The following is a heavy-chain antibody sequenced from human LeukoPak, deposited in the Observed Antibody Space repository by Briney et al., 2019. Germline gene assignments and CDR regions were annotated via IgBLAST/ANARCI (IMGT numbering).Heavy chain of an antibody. CDR1: GGSISSYY. Sequence: SETLSLTCTVSGGSISSYYWSWIRQPPGKGLEWIGYIYYSGSTNYNPFLKSRVTISVDTSKNQFSLKLSSVTAADTAVYYCARVKGSWYSDYYYYGMDVWGQGTTVTVSS. V-gene: IGHV4-59*01. CDR2: IYYSGST. D-gene: IGHD6-13*01. J-gene: IGHJ6*02. CDR3: ARVKGSWYSDYYYYGMDV.